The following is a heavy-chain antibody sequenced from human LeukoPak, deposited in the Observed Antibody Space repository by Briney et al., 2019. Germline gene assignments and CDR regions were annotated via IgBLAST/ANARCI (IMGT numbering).Heavy chain of an antibody. CDR1: GFTFSSYA. J-gene: IGHJ4*02. V-gene: IGHV3-23*01. CDR2: ISGSGGST. D-gene: IGHD4-11*01. Sequence: GGSLRLSCAASGFTFSSYAMSWVRQAPGKGLEWVSAISGSGGSTYYADSVKGRFTISRDNSKNTLYLQMNSLRAEDTAVYYCAKLSPYACNYVPRDYFDYWGQGTLVTVSS. CDR3: AKLSPYACNYVPRDYFDY.